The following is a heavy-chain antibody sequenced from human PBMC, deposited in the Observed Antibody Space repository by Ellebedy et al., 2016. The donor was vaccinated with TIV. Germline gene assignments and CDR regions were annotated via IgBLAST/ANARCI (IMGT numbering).Heavy chain of an antibody. CDR3: ARDRDVKSSSDFQH. Sequence: ASVKVSCKASGYILTTYGITWVRLAPGRGLEWMGWIGTDNGNTNYAHKFRGRVTMTTDTSTATAYLELRTLTSDDTAVYYCARDRDVKSSSDFQHWGQGTLVSVSS. CDR2: IGTDNGNT. V-gene: IGHV1-18*04. D-gene: IGHD5-24*01. CDR1: GYILTTYG. J-gene: IGHJ1*01.